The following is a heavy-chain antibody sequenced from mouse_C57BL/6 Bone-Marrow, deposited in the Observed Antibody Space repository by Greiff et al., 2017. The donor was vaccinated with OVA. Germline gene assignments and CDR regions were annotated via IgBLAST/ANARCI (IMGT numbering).Heavy chain of an antibody. J-gene: IGHJ2*01. CDR3: TFYFFDY. CDR2: IDPENGDT. V-gene: IGHV14-4*01. Sequence: EVQLQESGAELVRPGASVKLSCTASGFNIKDDYMHWVKQRPEQGLEWTGWIDPENGDTEYASKFQGKATITADTSSNTSYLQLSSLTSEDTAVYYCTFYFFDYWGQGTTLTVSS. CDR1: GFNIKDDY.